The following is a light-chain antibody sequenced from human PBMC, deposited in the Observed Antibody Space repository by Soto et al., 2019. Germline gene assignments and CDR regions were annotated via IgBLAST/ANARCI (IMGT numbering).Light chain of an antibody. CDR2: SAS. V-gene: IGKV1-17*01. CDR1: QGIRDA. CDR3: LQHSDYPFT. Sequence: DIQMTQSPSSLSASVGDRVTITCRASQGIRDALGWYQQKPGKVPKRPIYSASSLQSGVPSRFSGSGSETEFTLTISSLQPEDFATYYCLQHSDYPFTFGQGTRLEI. J-gene: IGKJ2*01.